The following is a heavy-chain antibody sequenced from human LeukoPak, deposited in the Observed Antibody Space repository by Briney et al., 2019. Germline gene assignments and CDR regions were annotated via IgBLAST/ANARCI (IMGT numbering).Heavy chain of an antibody. CDR2: ISGSGGST. Sequence: GGSLRLSCAASGFTFSSYAMSWVRQAPGKGLEWVSAISGSGGSTYYADSVKGRFAISRDNSKNTLYLQMNSLRAEDTAVYYCAKHREQWLGYYFDYWGQGTLVTVSS. V-gene: IGHV3-23*01. CDR3: AKHREQWLGYYFDY. CDR1: GFTFSSYA. J-gene: IGHJ4*02. D-gene: IGHD6-19*01.